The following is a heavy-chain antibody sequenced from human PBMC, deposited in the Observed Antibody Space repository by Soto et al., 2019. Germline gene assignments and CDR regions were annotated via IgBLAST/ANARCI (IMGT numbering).Heavy chain of an antibody. CDR1: GGSISSYY. CDR3: ARGYCSSTSCSHPNFDY. D-gene: IGHD2-2*01. CDR2: IYYSGST. Sequence: SETLSLTCTVSGGSISSYYWSWIRQPPGKGLEWIGYIYYSGSTNYNPSLKSRVTISVDTSKNQFSLKLSSVTAADTAVYYCARGYCSSTSCSHPNFDYWGQGTLVTVSS. J-gene: IGHJ4*02. V-gene: IGHV4-59*08.